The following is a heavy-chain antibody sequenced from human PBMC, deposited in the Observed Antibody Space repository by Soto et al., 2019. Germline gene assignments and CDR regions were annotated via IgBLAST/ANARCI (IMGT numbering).Heavy chain of an antibody. CDR3: ARSSSAVPFWFDP. V-gene: IGHV4-34*01. D-gene: IGHD1-26*01. Sequence: QVQLQQWGAGLLKPSETLSLTCAVYGGSFSGYYWSWIRQPPGKGLEWIGEINHSGSTNYNPSLKSRVTISVDTSNNQFSLKLSSVTAADTAVYYCARSSSAVPFWFDPWGQGTLVTVAS. CDR2: INHSGST. J-gene: IGHJ5*02. CDR1: GGSFSGYY.